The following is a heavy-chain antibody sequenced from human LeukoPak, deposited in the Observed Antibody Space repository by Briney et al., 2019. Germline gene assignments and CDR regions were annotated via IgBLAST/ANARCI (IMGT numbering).Heavy chain of an antibody. J-gene: IGHJ4*02. CDR1: GFTFSSYS. D-gene: IGHD7-27*01. Sequence: NPGGSLRLSCAASGFTFSSYSMNWVRQAPGKGLEWVSSISSSSSYIYYADSVKGRFTISRDNAKNSLHLQMNSLRAEDTAVYYCARTSLTRGFFDYWGQGTLVTVSS. CDR2: ISSSSSYI. V-gene: IGHV3-21*01. CDR3: ARTSLTRGFFDY.